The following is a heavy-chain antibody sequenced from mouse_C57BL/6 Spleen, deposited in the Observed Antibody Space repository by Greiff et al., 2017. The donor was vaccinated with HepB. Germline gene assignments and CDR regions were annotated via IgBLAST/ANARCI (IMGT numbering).Heavy chain of an antibody. J-gene: IGHJ2*01. D-gene: IGHD2-3*01. CDR1: GFTFSSYA. CDR2: ISSGGDYI. Sequence: EVKLMESGEGLVKPGGSLKLSCAASGFTFSSYAMSWVRQTPEKRLEWVAYISSGGDYIYYADTVKGRFTISRDNARNTLYLQMSSLKSEDTAMYYCTRVYDGYSYFDYWGQGTTLTVSS. V-gene: IGHV5-9-1*02. CDR3: TRVYDGYSYFDY.